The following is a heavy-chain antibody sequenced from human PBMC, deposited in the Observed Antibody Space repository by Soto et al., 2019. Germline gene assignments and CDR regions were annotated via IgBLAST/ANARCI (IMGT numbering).Heavy chain of an antibody. CDR1: GGSVSSGSYY. Sequence: PSETLSLTCTVSGGSVSSGSYYWSWIRQPPGKGLEWIGYFYYSGSTNYNPSLKSRVAISVDTSKNQFSLKLSSVTAADTAVYYWARKGRSGWSGHWGQGSMLPV. CDR2: FYYSGST. V-gene: IGHV4-61*01. CDR3: ARKGRSGWSGH. D-gene: IGHD6-19*01. J-gene: IGHJ4*02.